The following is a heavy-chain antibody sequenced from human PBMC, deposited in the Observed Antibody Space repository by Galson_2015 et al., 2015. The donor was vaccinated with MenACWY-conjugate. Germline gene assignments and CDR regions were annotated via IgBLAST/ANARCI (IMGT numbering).Heavy chain of an antibody. V-gene: IGHV3-23*01. CDR3: AKDMARIVGATTADDYYYYGMDV. CDR1: GFTFSTYA. Sequence: SLRLSCAVSGFTFSTYAMSWVRQAPGKGLEWVSSISDRVGTTYYADSVKGRFTISRDNSKNTLYLQMNSLRAEDTAVYYCAKDMARIVGATTADDYYYYGMDVWGQGTTVTVSS. CDR2: ISDRVGTT. J-gene: IGHJ6*02. D-gene: IGHD1-26*01.